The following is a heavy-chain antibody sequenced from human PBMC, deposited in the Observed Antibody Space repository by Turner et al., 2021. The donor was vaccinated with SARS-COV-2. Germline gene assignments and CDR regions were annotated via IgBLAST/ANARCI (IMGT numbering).Heavy chain of an antibody. CDR1: GGSISRGAYY. J-gene: IGHJ6*02. D-gene: IGHD3-10*01. V-gene: IGHV4-31*03. Sequence: QVQLQESGPGLVKPSQTLSLTCTFSGGSISRGAYYWSWIRQHPGKGLEWIGYIYYSGSTYYNPSLKSRVTISVDTSKNQFSLKLSSVTAADTAVYYCARGRGYYGSGSYYNPYYYGMDVWGQGTTVTVSS. CDR3: ARGRGYYGSGSYYNPYYYGMDV. CDR2: IYYSGST.